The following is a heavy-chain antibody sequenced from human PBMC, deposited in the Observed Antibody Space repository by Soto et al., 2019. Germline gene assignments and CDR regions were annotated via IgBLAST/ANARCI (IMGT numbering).Heavy chain of an antibody. CDR2: IWYDGSNK. D-gene: IGHD1-26*01. Sequence: GGSLRLSCAASGFTFSSYGMHWVRQAPGKGLEWVAVIWYDGSNKYYADSVKGRFTISRDNSKNTLYLQMNSLRAEDTAVYYCAKERELTLFDYWGKGTLVTVSS. CDR3: AKERELTLFDY. CDR1: GFTFSSYG. J-gene: IGHJ4*02. V-gene: IGHV3-33*06.